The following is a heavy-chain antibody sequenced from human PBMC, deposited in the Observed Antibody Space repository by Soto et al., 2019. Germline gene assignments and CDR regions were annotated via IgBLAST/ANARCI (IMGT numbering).Heavy chain of an antibody. CDR3: AKDRGLCSSTSCSPYDAFDI. CDR1: GFRFSSYA. J-gene: IGHJ3*02. CDR2: ISGSGGST. V-gene: IGHV3-23*01. D-gene: IGHD2-2*01. Sequence: EVQLLESGGGLVHPGGSLRLSCVASGFRFSSYAMSWVRQAPGEGLEWVSVISGSGGSTYYADSVKGRFTISRDNSKNTLYLQMNSLRAEDTAVYYCAKDRGLCSSTSCSPYDAFDIWGQGTMVTVSS.